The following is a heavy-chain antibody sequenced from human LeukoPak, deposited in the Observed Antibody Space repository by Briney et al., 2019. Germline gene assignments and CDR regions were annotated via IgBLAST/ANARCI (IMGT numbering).Heavy chain of an antibody. CDR3: ARDYYDSSGYYPNFDY. D-gene: IGHD3-22*01. CDR2: ISAYNGNT. J-gene: IGHJ4*02. V-gene: IGHV1-18*01. Sequence: ALVKVSCKASGYTFTSYGISWVRQAPGQGLEWMGWISAYNGNTNYAQKLQGRVTMTTDTSTSTAYMELRSLRSDDTAVYYCARDYYDSSGYYPNFDYWGQGTLVTVSS. CDR1: GYTFTSYG.